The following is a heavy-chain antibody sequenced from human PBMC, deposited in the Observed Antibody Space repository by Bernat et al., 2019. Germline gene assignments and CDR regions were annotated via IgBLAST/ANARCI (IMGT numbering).Heavy chain of an antibody. J-gene: IGHJ4*02. Sequence: QVQLVESGGGVVQPGRSLRLSCAASGFTFSSYGMHWVRQAPGKGLEWVAVISYDGSNKYYADSVKGRFTISRDNSKNTLYLQMNSLRAEDTAVYYCAKPDTAGYWGQGTLVTVSP. CDR2: ISYDGSNK. CDR1: GFTFSSYG. V-gene: IGHV3-30*18. CDR3: AKPDTAGY. D-gene: IGHD5-18*01.